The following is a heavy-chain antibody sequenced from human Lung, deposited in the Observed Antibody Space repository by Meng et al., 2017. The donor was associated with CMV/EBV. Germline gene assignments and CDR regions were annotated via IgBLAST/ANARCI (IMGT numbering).Heavy chain of an antibody. J-gene: IGHJ6*02. CDR1: GYSFTSYW. CDR2: IYPGDSDT. Sequence: KVSCKGSGYSFTSYWIGWVRQMPGKGLEWMGIIYPGDSDTRYSPSFQGQVTISADKSISTAYLQWSSLKASDTAMYYCARQVVPAAKANYYYYYGMDFWGQGTTVTVSS. CDR3: ARQVVPAAKANYYYYYGMDF. D-gene: IGHD2-2*01. V-gene: IGHV5-51*01.